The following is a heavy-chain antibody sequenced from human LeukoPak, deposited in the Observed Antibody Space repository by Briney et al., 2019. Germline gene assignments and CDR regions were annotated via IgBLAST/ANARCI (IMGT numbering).Heavy chain of an antibody. CDR2: INHSGST. D-gene: IGHD2-15*01. Sequence: SETLSLTCAVYGGSFSGYYWSWIRQPPGKGLEWIGEINHSGSTNYNPSLKSRVTISVDTSKNQFSLELSSVTAADTAVYYCASRCSGGSCPITNFDYWGQGTLVTVSS. CDR1: GGSFSGYY. J-gene: IGHJ4*02. V-gene: IGHV4-34*01. CDR3: ASRCSGGSCPITNFDY.